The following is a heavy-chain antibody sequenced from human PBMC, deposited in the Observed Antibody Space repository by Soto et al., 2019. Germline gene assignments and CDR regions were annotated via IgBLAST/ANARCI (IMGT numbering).Heavy chain of an antibody. V-gene: IGHV1-69*13. CDR2: IIPIFGTA. J-gene: IGHJ4*02. CDR1: GGTFSSYA. Sequence: SVKVSCKASGGTFSSYAISWVRQAPGQGLEWMGGIIPIFGTANYAQKFQGRVTITADESTSTAYMELSSLRSEDTAVYYCAKDLTTTVTLHGYWGQGTLVTVSS. CDR3: AKDLTTTVTLHGY. D-gene: IGHD4-17*01.